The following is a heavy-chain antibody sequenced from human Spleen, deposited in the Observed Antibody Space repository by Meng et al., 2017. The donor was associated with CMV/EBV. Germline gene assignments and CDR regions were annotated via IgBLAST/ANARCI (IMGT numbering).Heavy chain of an antibody. CDR3: ARNEHSDYVRGHFYYYGMDV. CDR2: TSFDGSIK. D-gene: IGHD4-11*01. CDR1: GFTFSSFA. Sequence: GGSLRLSCAASGFTFSSFAMHWVRQAPGKGLEWVAVTSFDGSIKLYADSVRGRFTISRDNSNNIMFLQMSSLRAEDTAVYYCARNEHSDYVRGHFYYYGMDVWGRGTTVTVSS. J-gene: IGHJ6*02. V-gene: IGHV3-30-3*01.